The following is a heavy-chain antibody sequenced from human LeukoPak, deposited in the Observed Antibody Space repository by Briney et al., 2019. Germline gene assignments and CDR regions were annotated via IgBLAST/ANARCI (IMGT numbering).Heavy chain of an antibody. CDR2: INPSGGST. CDR1: GYTFTIYY. Sequence: ASVKVSCKASGYTFTIYYIHWVRQAPGQGLEWMGLINPSGGSTNYAQKFQGRVTMTRDTSTSTVYMELSSLRSEDTAVYYCARTNPWELKYYFDYWGQGTLVTVSS. J-gene: IGHJ4*02. CDR3: ARTNPWELKYYFDY. V-gene: IGHV1-46*01. D-gene: IGHD1-7*01.